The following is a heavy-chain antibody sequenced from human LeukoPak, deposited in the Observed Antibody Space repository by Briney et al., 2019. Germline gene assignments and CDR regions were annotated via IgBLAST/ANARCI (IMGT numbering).Heavy chain of an antibody. J-gene: IGHJ1*01. V-gene: IGHV3-9*01. D-gene: IGHD6-13*01. CDR1: GFTFDDYA. Sequence: GGSLRLSCAASGFTFDDYAMHWVRQAQGKGLEWVSGISWNSGSIGYADSVKGRFTISRDNAKNSLYLQMNSLRAEDTALYYCAKGPLSSSWILSAEYFQHWGQGTLVTVSS. CDR3: AKGPLSSSWILSAEYFQH. CDR2: ISWNSGSI.